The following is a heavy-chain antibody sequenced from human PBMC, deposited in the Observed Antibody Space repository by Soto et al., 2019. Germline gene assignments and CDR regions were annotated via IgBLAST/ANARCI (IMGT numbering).Heavy chain of an antibody. CDR3: ARDFTLITMIVVVWNAFDI. J-gene: IGHJ3*02. D-gene: IGHD3-22*01. Sequence: GGSLRLSCAASGFTFSSYGMHWVRQAPGKGLEWVAVIWYDGSNKYYADSVKGRFTISRDNSKNTLYLQMNSLRAEETAVYYCARDFTLITMIVVVWNAFDIWGQGTMVTVSS. CDR2: IWYDGSNK. V-gene: IGHV3-33*01. CDR1: GFTFSSYG.